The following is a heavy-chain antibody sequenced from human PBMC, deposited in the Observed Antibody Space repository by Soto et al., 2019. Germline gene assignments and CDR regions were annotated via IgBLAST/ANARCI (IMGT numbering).Heavy chain of an antibody. CDR2: INHSGST. D-gene: IGHD3-3*01. Sequence: QVQLQQWGAGLLKPSETLSLTCAVYGGSFSGYYWSWIRQPPGKGLEWIGEINHSGSTNYNPSLQGRVTISVDTSKNQFSLKLSAVTAADTAVYYCARGHYDFWSGYQYYYYYYMDVWGKGTTVTVSS. J-gene: IGHJ6*03. V-gene: IGHV4-34*01. CDR1: GGSFSGYY. CDR3: ARGHYDFWSGYQYYYYYYMDV.